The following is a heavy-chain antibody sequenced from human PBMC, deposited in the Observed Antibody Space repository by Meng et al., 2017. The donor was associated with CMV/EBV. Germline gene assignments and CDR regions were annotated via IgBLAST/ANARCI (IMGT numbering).Heavy chain of an antibody. Sequence: QVQRVQSGAEVKKPGSSVKVSCKASGGTFSSYAISWVRQAPGQGLEWMGGIIPIFGTTNYAQKFQGRVTITADKSTSTAYMELSSLRSEDTAVYYCASAPTYNYYDSSGYFGYWGQGTLVTVSS. D-gene: IGHD3-22*01. CDR2: IIPIFGTT. V-gene: IGHV1-69*06. J-gene: IGHJ4*02. CDR1: GGTFSSYA. CDR3: ASAPTYNYYDSSGYFGY.